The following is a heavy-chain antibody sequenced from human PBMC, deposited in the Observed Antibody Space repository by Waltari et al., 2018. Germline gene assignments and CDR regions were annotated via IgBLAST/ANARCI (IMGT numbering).Heavy chain of an antibody. D-gene: IGHD1-26*01. Sequence: QLQLQESGPGLVKPSETLSLTCTVSGYSISSGYYWGWIRQPPGKGLEWIGSIYHSGSTYYNPSLKSRVTISVDTSKNQFSLKLSSVTAADTAVYYCAREPIVGATAFWYFDLWGRGTLVTFSS. CDR1: GYSISSGYY. J-gene: IGHJ2*01. CDR3: AREPIVGATAFWYFDL. V-gene: IGHV4-38-2*02. CDR2: IYHSGST.